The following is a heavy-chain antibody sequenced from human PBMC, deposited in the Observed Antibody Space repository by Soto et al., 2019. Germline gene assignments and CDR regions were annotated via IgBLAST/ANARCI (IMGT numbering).Heavy chain of an antibody. V-gene: IGHV4-39*01. CDR2: ISYSGST. Sequence: SETLSLTCTVSGGSISSDSYYWGWIRQSPEKGLEWIASISYSGSTYYNPTLKSRLIISVDTSKSQFSLKLSSVTAADTAVYYCARCTCTSTGCVPLDPCGHGNLVTVSS. CDR1: GGSISSDSYY. CDR3: ARCTCTSTGCVPLDP. D-gene: IGHD2-2*01. J-gene: IGHJ5*02.